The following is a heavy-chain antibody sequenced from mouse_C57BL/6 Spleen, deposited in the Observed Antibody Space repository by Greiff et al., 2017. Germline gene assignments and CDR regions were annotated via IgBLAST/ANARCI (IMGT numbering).Heavy chain of an antibody. CDR1: GYTFTSYW. CDR2: IDPSDSET. CDR3: SRPGRYYYGSRSYYARDD. V-gene: IGHV1-52*01. D-gene: IGHD1-1*01. J-gene: IGHJ4*01. Sequence: QVQLQQPGAELVRPGSSVKLSCKASGYTFTSYWMHWVKQRPIQGLEWIGNIDPSDSETPYNQKFKDKATLTVDKSSSTAYMQLSSLTSEDSAVYYCSRPGRYYYGSRSYYARDDWGQGTSVTVSS.